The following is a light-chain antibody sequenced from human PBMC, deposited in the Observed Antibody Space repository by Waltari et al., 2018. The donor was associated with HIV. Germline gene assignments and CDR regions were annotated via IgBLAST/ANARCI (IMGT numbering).Light chain of an antibody. Sequence: DIQMTQSPSSLSASVGDRVTITCRATQSISSWLAWFQQKPGKAPKLLIYMVSSLESGVTSRFSGSGSGTEFTLTISSLQPDDFATYYCQQYNSYSLWTFGQGTKVEIK. CDR1: QSISSW. CDR3: QQYNSYSLWT. V-gene: IGKV1-5*03. J-gene: IGKJ1*01. CDR2: MVS.